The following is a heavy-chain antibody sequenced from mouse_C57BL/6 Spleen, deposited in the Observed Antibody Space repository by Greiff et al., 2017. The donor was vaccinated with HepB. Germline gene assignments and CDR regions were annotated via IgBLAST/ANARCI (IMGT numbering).Heavy chain of an antibody. CDR1: GYTFTSYG. Sequence: VQLQQSGAELARPGASVKLSCKASGYTFTSYGISWVKQRTGQGLEWIGEIYPRSGNTYYNEKFKGKATLTAEKSTSTAYMELRSLTSEDSAVYFCARIPYDYDGAWFAYWGQGTLVTVSA. CDR3: ARIPYDYDGAWFAY. J-gene: IGHJ3*01. V-gene: IGHV1-81*01. D-gene: IGHD2-4*01. CDR2: IYPRSGNT.